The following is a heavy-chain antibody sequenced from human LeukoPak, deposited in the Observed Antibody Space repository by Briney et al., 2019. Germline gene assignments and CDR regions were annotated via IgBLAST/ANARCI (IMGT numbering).Heavy chain of an antibody. V-gene: IGHV1-3*01. CDR1: GYTFTSYA. CDR3: ARDRGFIAAAGGVGWFDP. J-gene: IGHJ5*02. Sequence: GASVKVSCKASGYTFTSYAMHWVRQAPGQRLEWMGWINAGNGNTKYSQKFQGRVTITRDTSASTAYMELSSLRSEDTAVYYCARDRGFIAAAGGVGWFDPWGQGTLVTVSS. CDR2: INAGNGNT. D-gene: IGHD6-13*01.